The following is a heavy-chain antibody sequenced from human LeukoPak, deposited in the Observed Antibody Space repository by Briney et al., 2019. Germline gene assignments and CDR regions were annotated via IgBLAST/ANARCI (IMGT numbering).Heavy chain of an antibody. J-gene: IGHJ6*02. CDR3: ACLHQWQVSYYSHGMDV. CDR2: INPNTGGT. Sequence: ASVKVSCKASGYTFTDYYMHWVRQAPGQGLEWVGRINPNTGGTNYAQRFQGRVTLTRDTSITTAYMELSSLRSDDTAIYYCACLHQWQVSYYSHGMDVWGQGTTVTVSS. CDR1: GYTFTDYY. D-gene: IGHD6-19*01. V-gene: IGHV1-2*06.